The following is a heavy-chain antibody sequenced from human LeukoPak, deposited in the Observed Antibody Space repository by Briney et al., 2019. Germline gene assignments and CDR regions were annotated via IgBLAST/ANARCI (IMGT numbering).Heavy chain of an antibody. Sequence: LRLSCAASGFTFSSYTMSWVRQPPGKGLEWIGYIFYSGSTHYNPSLRSRVTISVDTSKNQFSLKLSSVTAADTAVYYCARDSVAAIGTGYYYYGIDVWGQGTTVTVSS. V-gene: IGHV4-30-4*08. CDR1: GFTFSSYT. J-gene: IGHJ6*02. CDR3: ARDSVAAIGTGYYYYGIDV. CDR2: IFYSGST. D-gene: IGHD6-6*01.